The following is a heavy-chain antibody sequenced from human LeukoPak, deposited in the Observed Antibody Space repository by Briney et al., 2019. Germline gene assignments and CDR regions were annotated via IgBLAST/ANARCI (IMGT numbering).Heavy chain of an antibody. V-gene: IGHV3-74*01. J-gene: IGHJ4*02. CDR2: IKSDGST. CDR1: GFTFSNSW. Sequence: QAGGSLRLSCAASGFTFSNSWMHWVRQAPGKGLVWVSIIKSDGSTIYADSVKGRFTISRDNAKSTIYLQMNSLRAEDTAVYYCARDYYYSVDYWGQGTLVTVSS. CDR3: ARDYYYSVDY. D-gene: IGHD3-22*01.